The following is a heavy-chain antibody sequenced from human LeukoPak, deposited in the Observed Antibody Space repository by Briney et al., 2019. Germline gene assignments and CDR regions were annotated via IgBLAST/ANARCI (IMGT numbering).Heavy chain of an antibody. CDR3: AKGTGVRGALGAFDI. CDR1: GFTFSSYA. J-gene: IGHJ3*02. D-gene: IGHD3-10*01. V-gene: IGHV3-23*01. CDR2: ISGSGGST. Sequence: VGALRLSCAASGFTFSSYAMSWVRQAPGKGLEWVSAISGSGGSTYYADSVKGRFTISRDNSKNTLYLQMNSLRAEDTAVYYCAKGTGVRGALGAFDIWGQGTMVTVSS.